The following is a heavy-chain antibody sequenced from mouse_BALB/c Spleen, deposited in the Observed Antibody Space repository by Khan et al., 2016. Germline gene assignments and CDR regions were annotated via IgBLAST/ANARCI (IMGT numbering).Heavy chain of an antibody. V-gene: IGHV14-3*02. J-gene: IGHJ3*01. D-gene: IGHD4-1*01. CDR2: IDPANGNT. CDR3: ATGTY. CDR1: GFNIKDTY. Sequence: VQLQQSGAELVKPGASVKLSCTASGFNIKDTYMHWVKQRPEQGLEWIGRIDPANGNTKYDLKFQGKTTITADTSDNTAYLQLSSLTAEDTAVYYCATGTYWGQGTLVTVSA.